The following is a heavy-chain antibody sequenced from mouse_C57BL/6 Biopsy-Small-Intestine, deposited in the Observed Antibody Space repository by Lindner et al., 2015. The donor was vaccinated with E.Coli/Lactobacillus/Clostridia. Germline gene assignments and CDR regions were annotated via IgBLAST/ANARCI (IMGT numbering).Heavy chain of an antibody. CDR1: GNSFTDYY. J-gene: IGHJ3*01. CDR3: ARGETDPGLTY. D-gene: IGHD4-1*01. CDR2: INPSNGDS. V-gene: IGHV1-42*01. Sequence: VQLQESGPELVEPGASVKISCKASGNSFTDYYMSWVKQSPEKSLEWIGEINPSNGDSTYNQKFKAKATLTVDKSSSTAYMQLKSLTSEDSAVYYCARGETDPGLTYWGQGTLVTVSA.